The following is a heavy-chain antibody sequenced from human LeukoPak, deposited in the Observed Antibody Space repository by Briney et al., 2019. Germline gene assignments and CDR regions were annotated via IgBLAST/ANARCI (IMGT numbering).Heavy chain of an antibody. CDR2: ISSSSSYI. D-gene: IGHD3-22*01. Sequence: GGSLRLSCAASGFTFSSYSMNWVRQAPGKGLEWVSSISSSSSYIYYADSVQGRFTISRDNAKNSLYLQMNSLRAEDTAVYYCARVRVIYGMDVWGQGTTVTVSS. V-gene: IGHV3-21*01. CDR3: ARVRVIYGMDV. J-gene: IGHJ6*02. CDR1: GFTFSSYS.